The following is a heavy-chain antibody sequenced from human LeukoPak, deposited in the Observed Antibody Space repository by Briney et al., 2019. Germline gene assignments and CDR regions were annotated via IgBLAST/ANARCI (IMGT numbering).Heavy chain of an antibody. CDR3: AGDRATSYFDY. D-gene: IGHD1-26*01. CDR2: IWYDGSNK. CDR1: GFTFRSHG. Sequence: GGSLRLSCAASGFTFRSHGMHWVRQAPGKGLEWVAFIWYDGSNKYYTDSVKGRFTISRDNSKNTLYLQMNGLRAEDTAVYYCAGDRATSYFDYWGQGALVTISS. V-gene: IGHV3-33*01. J-gene: IGHJ4*02.